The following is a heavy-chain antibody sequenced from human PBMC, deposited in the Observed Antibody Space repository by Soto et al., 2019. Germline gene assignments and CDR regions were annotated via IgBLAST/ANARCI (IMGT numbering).Heavy chain of an antibody. Sequence: SETLSLTCTVSGGSISSYYWSWIRQPPGKGLEWIGYIYYSGSTNYNPSLKSRVTISVDTSKNQFSLKLSSVTAADTAVYYCARVVAAVYMDVWGKGTTVTVSS. CDR1: GGSISSYY. J-gene: IGHJ6*03. V-gene: IGHV4-59*01. CDR2: IYYSGST. D-gene: IGHD6-13*01. CDR3: ARVVAAVYMDV.